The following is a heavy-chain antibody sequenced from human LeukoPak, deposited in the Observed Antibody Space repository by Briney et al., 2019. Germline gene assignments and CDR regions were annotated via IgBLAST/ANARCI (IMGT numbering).Heavy chain of an antibody. D-gene: IGHD2-15*01. J-gene: IGHJ4*02. CDR1: GFTFSRYR. V-gene: IGHV3-7*01. Sequence: GGSLRLSCAASGFTFSRYRMSWLRQAPGKGLEWVANINQDGSERHYADSVEGRFVISRDNDKNSLSLQMNSPRAEDTAVYYCAKEGFYGILGYCSGGSCYGVYWGQGTLVTVSS. CDR2: INQDGSER. CDR3: AKEGFYGILGYCSGGSCYGVY.